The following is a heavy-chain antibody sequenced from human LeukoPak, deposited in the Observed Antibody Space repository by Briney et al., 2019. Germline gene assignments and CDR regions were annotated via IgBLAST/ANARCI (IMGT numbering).Heavy chain of an antibody. CDR2: INGHGTTT. D-gene: IGHD1-26*01. Sequence: GGSLRLSCAASGFTLSTHWMHWVRQAPGKGLVWVSRINGHGTTTSYADSVKGRFTISRVNAKSTLYLEMDSLRAEDTAIYYCARRWYTGTYYYFDLWGQGTLVTVSS. V-gene: IGHV3-74*01. CDR3: ARRWYTGTYYYFDL. CDR1: GFTLSTHW. J-gene: IGHJ4*02.